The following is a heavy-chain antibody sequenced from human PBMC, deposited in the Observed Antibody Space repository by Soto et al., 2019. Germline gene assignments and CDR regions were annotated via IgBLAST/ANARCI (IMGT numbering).Heavy chain of an antibody. J-gene: IGHJ4*02. Sequence: GSLRLSCAASGFTFSSYWMHWVRQAPGKGLVWVSRINSDGSSTSYADSVKGRFTISRDNAKNTLYLQMNSLRAEDTAVYYCARSPRPAYYYDSSGYLDYWGQGTLVTVSS. CDR1: GFTFSSYW. V-gene: IGHV3-74*01. CDR2: INSDGSST. D-gene: IGHD3-22*01. CDR3: ARSPRPAYYYDSSGYLDY.